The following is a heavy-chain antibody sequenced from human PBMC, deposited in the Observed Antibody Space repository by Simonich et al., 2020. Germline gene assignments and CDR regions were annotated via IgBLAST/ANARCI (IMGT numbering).Heavy chain of an antibody. J-gene: IGHJ2*01. Sequence: QVQLVQSGAEVKKPGASVKVSCKASGYTFTGYYMHWVRQAPGQGLAWVGRINPNSGGTNYAQKFQGSVTRTRDTSISTAYMELSRLRSDDTAVYYCARDSYSSWYFDLWGRGTLVTVSS. CDR1: GYTFTGYY. D-gene: IGHD6-13*01. CDR3: ARDSYSSWYFDL. CDR2: INPNSGGT. V-gene: IGHV1-2*02.